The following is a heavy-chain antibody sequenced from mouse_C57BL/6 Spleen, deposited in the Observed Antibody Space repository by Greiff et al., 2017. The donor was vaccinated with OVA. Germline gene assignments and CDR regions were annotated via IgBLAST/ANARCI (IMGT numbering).Heavy chain of an antibody. D-gene: IGHD1-1*01. V-gene: IGHV1-47*01. J-gene: IGHJ1*03. Sequence: VQLQQSGAELVKPGASVKMSCKASGYTFTTYPIEWMKQNHGKSLEWIGNFHPYNDDTKYNEKFKGKATLTVEKSSSTVYLELSRLTSDDSAVYYWARRGDYYGSSSYWYFDVWGTGTTVTVSS. CDR3: ARRGDYYGSSSYWYFDV. CDR1: GYTFTTYP. CDR2: FHPYNDDT.